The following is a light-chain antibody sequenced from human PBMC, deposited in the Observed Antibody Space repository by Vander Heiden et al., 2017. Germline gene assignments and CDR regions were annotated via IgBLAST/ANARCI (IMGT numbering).Light chain of an antibody. CDR2: DTS. Sequence: EIVLPQSPATLSLSPGDRATLSCRASQSVSSYVAWYQQKPGQAPRLLIYDTSNRATGIPARFSGSGSGTDFTLTISSLEPEDFGVYYCQQRSNWPLTFGGGTKVEIK. V-gene: IGKV3-11*01. J-gene: IGKJ4*01. CDR1: QSVSSY. CDR3: QQRSNWPLT.